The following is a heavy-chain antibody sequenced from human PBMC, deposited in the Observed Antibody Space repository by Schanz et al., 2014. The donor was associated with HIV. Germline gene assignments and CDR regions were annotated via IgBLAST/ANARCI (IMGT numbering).Heavy chain of an antibody. J-gene: IGHJ6*02. Sequence: QVHLVQSGAEVKKPGASVKVSCKASGYTFISYGITWVRQAPGQGLEWMGWISAYNGKTNYARKVQGRVTMTTDTSTTTAYMELRSLRSDDTAVYYCARGALGLAAAGSYYFYYGMDVWGQGTTVTVSS. V-gene: IGHV1-18*01. CDR1: GYTFISYG. CDR2: ISAYNGKT. CDR3: ARGALGLAAAGSYYFYYGMDV. D-gene: IGHD6-13*01.